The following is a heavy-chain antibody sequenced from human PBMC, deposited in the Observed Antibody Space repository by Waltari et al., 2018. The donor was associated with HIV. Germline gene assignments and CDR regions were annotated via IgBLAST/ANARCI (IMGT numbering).Heavy chain of an antibody. J-gene: IGHJ4*02. V-gene: IGHV1-46*01. Sequence: QVQLVQSGSEVKKPGASVKVSCKASGYTFPNYFINWVRQAPGQGLEWLGIINPGSGNSKITQKFQGRIIMTSDTSTSTVYMEVSSLRSADTAIYYCATQSLDYWGQGTQVTVSS. D-gene: IGHD4-4*01. CDR3: ATQSLDY. CDR2: INPGSGNS. CDR1: GYTFPNYF.